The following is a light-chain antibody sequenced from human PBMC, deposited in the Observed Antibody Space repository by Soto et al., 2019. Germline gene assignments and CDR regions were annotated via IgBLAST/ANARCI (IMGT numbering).Light chain of an antibody. CDR3: CSYADTTTFWVV. CDR1: SSDFGGYNV. V-gene: IGLV2-23*03. CDR2: EGT. Sequence: QSALTQPASVSGSPGQSITISCSGTSSDFGGYNVVSWYQQHPGKAPKLIIYEGTKRPSGVSNRFSGSKSGNAASLTISGLQTEDEADYYCCSYADTTTFWVVSGGGTKLTVL. J-gene: IGLJ3*02.